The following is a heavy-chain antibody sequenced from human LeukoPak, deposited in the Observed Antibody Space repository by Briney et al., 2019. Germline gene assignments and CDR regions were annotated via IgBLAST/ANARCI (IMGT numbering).Heavy chain of an antibody. CDR2: INHSGST. CDR1: GGSFSGYY. J-gene: IGHJ4*02. Sequence: SETLSLTCAVYGGSFSGYYWSWIRQPPGKGLEWIGEINHSGSTNNNPSLKSRVTISVDTSKNQFSLKLSSVTAADTAVYYCAREGQLPLDYWGQGTLVTVSS. CDR3: AREGQLPLDY. V-gene: IGHV4-34*01. D-gene: IGHD2-2*01.